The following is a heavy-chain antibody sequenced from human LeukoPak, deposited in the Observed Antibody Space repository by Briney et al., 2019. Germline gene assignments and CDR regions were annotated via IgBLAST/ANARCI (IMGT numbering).Heavy chain of an antibody. Sequence: SVKVSCKASGGTFSSYAISWVRQAPGQGLEWMGGIIPVFGTSNYAQKFQGRVTMTRDTSTSTVYMELSSLRSEDTAVYYCARDLPYSGSYLPDYWGQGTLVTVSS. D-gene: IGHD1-26*01. CDR3: ARDLPYSGSYLPDY. CDR1: GGTFSSYA. V-gene: IGHV1-69*05. J-gene: IGHJ4*02. CDR2: IIPVFGTS.